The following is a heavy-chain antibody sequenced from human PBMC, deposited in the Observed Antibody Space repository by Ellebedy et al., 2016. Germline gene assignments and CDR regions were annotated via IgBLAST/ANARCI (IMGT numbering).Heavy chain of an antibody. J-gene: IGHJ3*01. CDR1: GFNVRYNY. V-gene: IGHV3-53*01. CDR2: TYSDDNT. D-gene: IGHD4-11*01. CDR3: VAGRYSSFDV. Sequence: GESLKISXAASGFNVRYNYMTWVRQAPGKGLEWVSLTYSDDNTYYADSVKGRFTISGGFSRSTLSLQMNSLRAEDTAVYYCVAGRYSSFDVWGQGTMVTVSS.